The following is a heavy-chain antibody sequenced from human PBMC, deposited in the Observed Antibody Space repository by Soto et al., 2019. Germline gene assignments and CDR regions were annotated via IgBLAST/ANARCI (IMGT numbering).Heavy chain of an antibody. CDR1: GGTFSSYT. CDR2: INPMFGTT. J-gene: IGHJ5*02. V-gene: IGHV1-69*13. CDR3: VRGVVVVTASQLGWFDP. D-gene: IGHD2-15*01. Sequence: SVKVSCKASGGTFSSYTISWVRQAPGQGLEWMGGINPMFGTTKYAQKFQGRVTITADESTSTAYMEMSSLRSEDTAVYYCVRGVVVVTASQLGWFDPWGQGTLVTVYS.